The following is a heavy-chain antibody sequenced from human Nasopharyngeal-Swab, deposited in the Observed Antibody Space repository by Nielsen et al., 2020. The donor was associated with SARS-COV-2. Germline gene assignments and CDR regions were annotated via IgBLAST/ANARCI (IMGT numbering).Heavy chain of an antibody. CDR2: IYPGGST. Sequence: GESLKISYAASGLSVSSNYMSWVRQAPGKGLEWVSIIYPGGSTYYADSVKGRFTISRDSSWNTLYLQMNSLTAEDTAVYYCARVLDGYNGFDYWGQGTLVTVSS. D-gene: IGHD5-24*01. V-gene: IGHV3-53*01. CDR1: GLSVSSNY. J-gene: IGHJ4*02. CDR3: ARVLDGYNGFDY.